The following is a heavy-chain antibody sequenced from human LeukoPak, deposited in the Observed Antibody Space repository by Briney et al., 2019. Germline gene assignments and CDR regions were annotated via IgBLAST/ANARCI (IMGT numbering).Heavy chain of an antibody. Sequence: SETLSLTCTVSGGSISSGGYYWSWIRQPPGKGLEWIGYIYHSGSTYYNPSLKSRVTISVDRSKNQFSLKLSSVTAADTAVYYCARGSLGDIVVVPAAIAVDYYYYYMDVWGKGTTVTVSS. J-gene: IGHJ6*03. CDR3: ARGSLGDIVVVPAAIAVDYYYYYMDV. CDR2: IYHSGST. D-gene: IGHD2-2*01. CDR1: GGSISSGGYY. V-gene: IGHV4-30-2*01.